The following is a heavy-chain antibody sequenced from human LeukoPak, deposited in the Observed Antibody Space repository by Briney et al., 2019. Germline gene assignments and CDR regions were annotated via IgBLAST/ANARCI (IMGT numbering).Heavy chain of an antibody. V-gene: IGHV1-24*01. J-gene: IGHJ4*02. CDR2: FDPEDGET. CDR3: ATLYSYGYALDY. D-gene: IGHD5-18*01. Sequence: ASVKVSCKVSGYTLTELSMHWVRQAPGKGLEWMGGFDPEDGETIYAQKFQGRVTITEDTSTDTAYMELSSLRSEDTAVYYCATLYSYGYALDYWGQGTLVTVSS. CDR1: GYTLTELS.